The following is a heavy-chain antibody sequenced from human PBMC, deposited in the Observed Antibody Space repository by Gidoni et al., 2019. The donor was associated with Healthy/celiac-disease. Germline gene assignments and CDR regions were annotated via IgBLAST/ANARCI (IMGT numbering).Heavy chain of an antibody. V-gene: IGHV3-30*18. CDR1: GFTFSSYG. D-gene: IGHD2-8*01. CDR3: AKPDIVLMVYAIGDGNDAFDI. Sequence: QVQLVESGGGVVQPGRSLRLSCAASGFTFSSYGMHWVRQAPGKGLEWVAVISYDGSNKYYADSVKGRFTISRDNSKNTLYLQMNSLRAEDTAVYYCAKPDIVLMVYAIGDGNDAFDIWGQGTMVTVSS. CDR2: ISYDGSNK. J-gene: IGHJ3*02.